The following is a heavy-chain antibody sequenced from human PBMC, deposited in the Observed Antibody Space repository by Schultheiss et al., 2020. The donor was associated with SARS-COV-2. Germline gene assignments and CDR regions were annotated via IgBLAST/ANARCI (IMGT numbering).Heavy chain of an antibody. CDR1: GFTFSTHA. J-gene: IGHJ4*02. Sequence: GGSLRLSCAASGFTFSTHAMHWVRQAPGKGPEWVSVISYDGNNKYYSDSVKGRFTISRDNSKNMVYLQMNSLRAEDTAVYYCAREHSGGVGGGFDYWGQGTLVTVSS. V-gene: IGHV3-30*01. D-gene: IGHD5-12*01. CDR3: AREHSGGVGGGFDY. CDR2: ISYDGNNK.